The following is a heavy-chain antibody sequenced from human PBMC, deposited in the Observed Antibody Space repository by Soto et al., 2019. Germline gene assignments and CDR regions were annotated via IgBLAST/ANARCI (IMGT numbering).Heavy chain of an antibody. CDR3: ARDTDSNYGY. J-gene: IGHJ4*02. Sequence: GGSLRLSCAGPGFSFSEYAMHWVRQAPGKGLDWVAVVSYEGSKQYYADSVKGRFTISRDNSKNTLYLQMNSLRAEDTAVYYCARDTDSNYGYWGQGALVTVSS. CDR2: VSYEGSKQ. V-gene: IGHV3-30*14. CDR1: GFSFSEYA. D-gene: IGHD4-4*01.